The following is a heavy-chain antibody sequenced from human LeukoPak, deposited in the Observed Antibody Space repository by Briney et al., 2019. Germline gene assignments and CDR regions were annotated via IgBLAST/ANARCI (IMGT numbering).Heavy chain of an antibody. J-gene: IGHJ5*02. D-gene: IGHD4-11*01. V-gene: IGHV1-2*02. CDR2: INPNSGDS. CDR1: GYTFTDHY. Sequence: GASVKVSCKASGYTFTDHYIHWVRQATGQGLEWMGLINPNSGDSKYIQKFQGRVTMTRDTSISTAYMELSRLRSDDTAVYYCARDEGGVMTTAFDPWGQGTLVTVSS. CDR3: ARDEGGVMTTAFDP.